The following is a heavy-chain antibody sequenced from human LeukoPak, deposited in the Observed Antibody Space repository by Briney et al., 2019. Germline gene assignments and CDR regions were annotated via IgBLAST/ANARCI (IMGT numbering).Heavy chain of an antibody. CDR3: AAMTTVTMYSYFFDS. Sequence: SETLSLTCTVSAYSISSGYYWGWIRPPPGKGLEWIGSLSHSGSTYYNPSLKSRVTISVDSSTNHFSLRLTSVTAADTAIYYCAAMTTVTMYSYFFDSWGQGTLLTVSS. V-gene: IGHV4-38-2*02. D-gene: IGHD4-17*01. J-gene: IGHJ4*02. CDR1: AYSISSGYY. CDR2: LSHSGST.